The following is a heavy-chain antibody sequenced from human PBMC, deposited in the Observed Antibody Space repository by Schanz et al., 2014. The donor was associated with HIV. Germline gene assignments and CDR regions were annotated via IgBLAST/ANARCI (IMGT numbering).Heavy chain of an antibody. Sequence: QVQLVQSGAEVQKPGASVKVSCKASGYSFTSYDINWVRQATGQGLEWMAWLKPNSGETKFARKFQGRVTMTRDTSINTAYMEFSGVRSDDTAVYYCATCRCDGELSLLRYWGQGTLVTVSS. J-gene: IGHJ4*02. CDR1: GYSFTSYD. D-gene: IGHD3-16*02. CDR3: ATCRCDGELSLLRY. CDR2: LKPNSGET. V-gene: IGHV1-2*02.